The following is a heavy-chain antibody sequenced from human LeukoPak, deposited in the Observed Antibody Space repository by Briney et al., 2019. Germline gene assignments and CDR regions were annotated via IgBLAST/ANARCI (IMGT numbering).Heavy chain of an antibody. V-gene: IGHV4-4*07. D-gene: IGHD3-10*01. CDR3: ATYGAYYGSGTYPPF. Sequence: SETLSLTCTVSGGSISSYYWSWIRQPAGKGLEWIGRFYTSGSTTYNPSLKSRVTMSVDTSKNQFSLKLSSVTAADTAVYYCATYGAYYGSGTYPPFWGQGTLVIVSS. CDR2: FYTSGST. J-gene: IGHJ4*02. CDR1: GGSISSYY.